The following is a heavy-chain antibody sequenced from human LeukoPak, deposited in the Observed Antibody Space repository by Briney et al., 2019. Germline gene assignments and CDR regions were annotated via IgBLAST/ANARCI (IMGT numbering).Heavy chain of an antibody. Sequence: SETLSLTCAVYGGSFSGYYWSWIRQPPGKGLEWIGEINHSGSTNYNPSLKSRVTISVDTSKNQFSLKLSSVTAADTAVYYCAYSSGGYEYFQHWGQGTLVTVSS. D-gene: IGHD6-19*01. V-gene: IGHV4-34*01. CDR2: INHSGST. CDR3: AYSSGGYEYFQH. CDR1: GGSFSGYY. J-gene: IGHJ1*01.